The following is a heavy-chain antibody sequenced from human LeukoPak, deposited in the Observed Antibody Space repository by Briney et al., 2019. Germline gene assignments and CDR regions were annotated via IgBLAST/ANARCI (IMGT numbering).Heavy chain of an antibody. CDR3: ARDGYIAAAGTDYYYYGMDV. CDR1: GYTFTGYY. Sequence: ASVKVSCKASGYTFTGYYMHWVRQAPGQGLEWMGWINPNSGGTNYAQKFQGRVTMTRDTSISTAYMELSSLRSEDTAVYYCARDGYIAAAGTDYYYYGMDVWGQGTTVTVSS. CDR2: INPNSGGT. V-gene: IGHV1-2*02. D-gene: IGHD6-13*01. J-gene: IGHJ6*02.